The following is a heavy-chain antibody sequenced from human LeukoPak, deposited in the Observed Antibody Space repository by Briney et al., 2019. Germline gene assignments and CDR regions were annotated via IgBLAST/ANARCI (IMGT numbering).Heavy chain of an antibody. D-gene: IGHD3-10*01. Sequence: GGSLRLSCAASGFTLTSSATTCVCHAPRKRLEWVSAVSGSGGVTYYAESLKGRFTISNDKSKNTMYLLMNSLKGEDKAIYYCAKGSGFGELTNPIDYWGQGTLVTVSS. V-gene: IGHV3-23*01. CDR2: VSGSGGVT. CDR1: GFTLTSSA. CDR3: AKGSGFGELTNPIDY. J-gene: IGHJ4*02.